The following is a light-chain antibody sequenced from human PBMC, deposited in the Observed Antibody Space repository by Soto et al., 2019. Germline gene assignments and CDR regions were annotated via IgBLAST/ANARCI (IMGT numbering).Light chain of an antibody. CDR3: QVWNGRSFQGV. V-gene: IGLV3-21*02. Sequence: SYELTQPPSVSVDPGQTASIACGGDSIGTKSVNWYQQRPGQAPVVVVYDDSDRPTGIPERFSGSNSGNTATLTISRVEAGDEADYYCQVWNGRSFQGVFGPGTKVTVL. CDR1: SIGTKS. J-gene: IGLJ1*01. CDR2: DDS.